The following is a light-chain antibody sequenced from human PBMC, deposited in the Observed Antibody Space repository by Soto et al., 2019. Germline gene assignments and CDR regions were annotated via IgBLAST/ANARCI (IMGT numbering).Light chain of an antibody. Sequence: DIQMTQSPSSLSASVGDRVTITCRASQSISSYLNWYQQKPGKAPKLLIYAASSLQSGVPSRFSGRGSGTDFTLTISSLQPEDFATYYCPQSYSTPATFGGGTKVAIK. J-gene: IGKJ4*01. CDR3: PQSYSTPAT. CDR2: AAS. V-gene: IGKV1-39*01. CDR1: QSISSY.